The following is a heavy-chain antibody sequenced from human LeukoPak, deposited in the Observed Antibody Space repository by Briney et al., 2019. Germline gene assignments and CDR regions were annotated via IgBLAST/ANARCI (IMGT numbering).Heavy chain of an antibody. V-gene: IGHV4-59*01. CDR2: IYYSGST. J-gene: IGHJ5*02. CDR3: ARQQQLAWFDP. CDR1: GGSISSYY. Sequence: SETLSLTCTVSGGSISSYYWSWIRQPPGKGLEWIGYIYYSGSTNYNPSLKSRVTISVDTSKNQFSLKPSSVTAADTAVYYCARQQQLAWFDPWGQGTLVTVSS. D-gene: IGHD6-13*01.